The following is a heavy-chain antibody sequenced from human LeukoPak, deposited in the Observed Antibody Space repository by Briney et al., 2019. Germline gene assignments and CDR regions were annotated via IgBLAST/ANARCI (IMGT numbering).Heavy chain of an antibody. CDR2: INPSGGCT. J-gene: IGHJ4*02. V-gene: IGHV1-46*01. CDR1: GYTFTSYY. D-gene: IGHD3-22*01. CDR3: ARDGDSSGYYSGGSDY. Sequence: ASVKVSCKASGYTFTSYYMHWVRQAPGQGLEWMGIINPSGGCTSYAQKFQGRVTMTRDTSTSTVYMELSSLRSEDTAVYYCARDGDSSGYYSGGSDYWGQGTLVTVSS.